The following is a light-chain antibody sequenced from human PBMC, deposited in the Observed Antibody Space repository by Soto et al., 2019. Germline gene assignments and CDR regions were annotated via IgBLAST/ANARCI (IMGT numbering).Light chain of an antibody. J-gene: IGLJ2*01. V-gene: IGLV1-47*01. CDR1: STNIGSND. CDR3: AAWDDSLNVL. Sequence: QSVLTQPPSASGTPGQRVTISCSGSSTNIGSNDVYWHQQLPGTAPKLLIYRNNQRPSGVPDRFSGSKSGTSASLAISGLRSEDEAHYYCAAWDDSLNVLFGGGTKVTVL. CDR2: RNN.